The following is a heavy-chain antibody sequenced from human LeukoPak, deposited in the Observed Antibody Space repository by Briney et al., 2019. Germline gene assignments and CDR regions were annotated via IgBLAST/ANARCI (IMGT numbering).Heavy chain of an antibody. V-gene: IGHV3-30-3*01. CDR1: GFTFSSYA. J-gene: IGHJ4*02. Sequence: PGGSLRLSCAASGFTFSSYAMHWARQAPGKGLEWVALISYDESYRYYVDSVKGRFTISRDNSKNTLYLQMNSLRTDDTAVYYCARVQWELLYPDYWGQGTLVTVSS. CDR3: ARVQWELLYPDY. CDR2: ISYDESYR. D-gene: IGHD1-26*01.